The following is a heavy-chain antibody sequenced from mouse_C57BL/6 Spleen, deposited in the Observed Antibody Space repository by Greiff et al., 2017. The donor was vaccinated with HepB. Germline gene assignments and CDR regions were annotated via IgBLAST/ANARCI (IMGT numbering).Heavy chain of an antibody. J-gene: IGHJ1*03. V-gene: IGHV1-50*01. D-gene: IGHD1-1*01. CDR3: ASHYYGSSFDWYFDV. CDR1: GYTFTSYW. Sequence: QVQLQQPGAELVKPGASVKLSCKASGYTFTSYWMQWVKQRPGQGLEWIGEIDPSDSYTNYNQKFKGKATLTVDTSSSTASMQLSRLTSEDSAVYYCASHYYGSSFDWYFDVWGTGTTVTVSS. CDR2: IDPSDSYT.